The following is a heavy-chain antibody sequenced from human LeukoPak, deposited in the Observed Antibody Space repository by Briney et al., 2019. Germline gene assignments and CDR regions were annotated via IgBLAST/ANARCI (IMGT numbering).Heavy chain of an antibody. CDR3: AREGSSSSLRYYYYGMDV. D-gene: IGHD6-6*01. Sequence: GGSLRLSCAASGFTFSSYVMSWVRQAPGKGLEWVSAISGSGGYTYYADSVKGRFTISRDNSKNTLYLQMNSLRAEDTAVYYCAREGSSSSLRYYYYGMDVWGQGTTVTVSS. CDR1: GFTFSSYV. CDR2: ISGSGGYT. J-gene: IGHJ6*02. V-gene: IGHV3-23*01.